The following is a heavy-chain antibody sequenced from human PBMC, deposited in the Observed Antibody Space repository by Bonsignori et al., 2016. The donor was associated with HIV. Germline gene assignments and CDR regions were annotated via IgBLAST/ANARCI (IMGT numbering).Heavy chain of an antibody. CDR3: ARSPNYFPN. CDR2: IFSGGGT. J-gene: IGHJ1*01. V-gene: IGHV3-53*01. Sequence: VRQGSREGAGVGLSIFSGGGTSYADSVKGRFTISRDNSKNMLFLQMNSLRAEDTAVYYCARSPNYFPNWGQGTRVTVSS.